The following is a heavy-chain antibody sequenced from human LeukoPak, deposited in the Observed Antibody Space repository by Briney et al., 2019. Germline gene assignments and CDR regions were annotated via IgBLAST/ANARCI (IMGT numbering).Heavy chain of an antibody. J-gene: IGHJ4*02. D-gene: IGHD2-15*01. Sequence: RTGGSLRLSCAASGFTFSSYAMSWVRQAPGKGLEWVSAISGSGGSTYYADSVKGRFTISRDNSKNTLYLQMNSLRAEDTAVYYCAIRVVAAIPNACDYWGQGTLVTVSS. V-gene: IGHV3-23*01. CDR1: GFTFSSYA. CDR3: AIRVVAAIPNACDY. CDR2: ISGSGGST.